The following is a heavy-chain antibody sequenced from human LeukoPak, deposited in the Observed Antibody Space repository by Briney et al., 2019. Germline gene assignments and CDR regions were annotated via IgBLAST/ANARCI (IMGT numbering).Heavy chain of an antibody. Sequence: SETLSLTCTISGGSISPYYWSWIRQPPGKGLEWIAYMYNSGSTNYNPSLKSRVTISIDTSKNQFSLKLSSLTAADTAIYYCARGIESYGDYGYWGQGILVTVSS. J-gene: IGHJ4*02. V-gene: IGHV4-59*01. D-gene: IGHD4-17*01. CDR2: MYNSGST. CDR3: ARGIESYGDYGY. CDR1: GGSISPYY.